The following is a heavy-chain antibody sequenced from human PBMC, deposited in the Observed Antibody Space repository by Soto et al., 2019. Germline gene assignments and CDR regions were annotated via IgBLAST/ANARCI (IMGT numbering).Heavy chain of an antibody. D-gene: IGHD6-19*01. CDR2: IYYSGST. V-gene: IGHV4-39*01. CDR1: GGSISSSSYY. J-gene: IGHJ6*02. Sequence: SETLSLTCTVSGGSISSSSYYWGWIRQPPGKGLEWIGSIYYSGSTYYNPSLKSRVTISVDTSKNQFSLKLSSVTAADTAVYYCARPRIAVAGTGPYYYYYGMEVWGQGTTVT. CDR3: ARPRIAVAGTGPYYYYYGMEV.